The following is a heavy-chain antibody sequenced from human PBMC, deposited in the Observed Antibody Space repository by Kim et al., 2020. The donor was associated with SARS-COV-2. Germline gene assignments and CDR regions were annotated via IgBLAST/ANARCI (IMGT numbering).Heavy chain of an antibody. D-gene: IGHD3-22*01. J-gene: IGHJ3*02. V-gene: IGHV2-5*02. Sequence: SGPTLVNPTQTLTLTCTFSGFSLSTSGVGVGWIRQPPGKALEWLALIYWDDDKRYSPSLKSRLTITKDTSKNQVVLTMTNMDPVDTATYYCAHRQSPITMIVDPHAFDIWVQGTMVTVSS. CDR2: IYWDDDK. CDR3: AHRQSPITMIVDPHAFDI. CDR1: GFSLSTSGVG.